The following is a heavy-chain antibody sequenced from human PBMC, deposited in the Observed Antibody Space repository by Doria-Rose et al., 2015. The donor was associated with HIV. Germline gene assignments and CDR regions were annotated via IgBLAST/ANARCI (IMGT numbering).Heavy chain of an antibody. CDR2: ISSSGTT. D-gene: IGHD3-10*01. J-gene: IGHJ4*02. V-gene: IGHV4-30-4*01. CDR3: ARARNYGFPHFFDF. Sequence: QVQLQESGPGLVRPSQTLSLTCTVSGDSISSGDSFWSWIRQPPGKGPEWIGYISSSGTTYYYPSLRGRLTISLDASKNQFSLNLNSVTAADTAVYYCARARNYGFPHFFDFWGQGTLDTVSS. CDR1: GDSISSGDSF.